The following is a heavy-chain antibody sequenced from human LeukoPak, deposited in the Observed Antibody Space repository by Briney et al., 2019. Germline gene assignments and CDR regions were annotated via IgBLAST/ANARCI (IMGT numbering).Heavy chain of an antibody. V-gene: IGHV1-18*01. D-gene: IGHD2-21*02. CDR1: GYTFTSYG. J-gene: IGHJ4*02. Sequence: ASVRVSCKASGYTFTSYGISWVRQAPGQGLEWVGWISAYNGNTNYAQKLQGRVTMTTDTSTSTAYMELRSLRSDDRAVYYCARVVVTPRTNFDYWGPGTLVTVSS. CDR2: ISAYNGNT. CDR3: ARVVVTPRTNFDY.